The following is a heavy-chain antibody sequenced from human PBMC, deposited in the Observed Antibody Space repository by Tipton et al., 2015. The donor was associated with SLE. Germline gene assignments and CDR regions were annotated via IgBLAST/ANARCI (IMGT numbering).Heavy chain of an antibody. D-gene: IGHD1-14*01. V-gene: IGHV4-34*01. CDR1: GGSFSGYY. CDR2: MNHSGSP. J-gene: IGHJ3*01. CDR3: ARHISISYDAFDV. Sequence: TLSLTCAVYGGSFSGYYWSWIRQPPGKGLEWIGEMNHSGSPNYNPSLKSRVTISVDTSKNQFSLKLSSVTAADTAVYYCARHISISYDAFDVWGQGTMVTASS.